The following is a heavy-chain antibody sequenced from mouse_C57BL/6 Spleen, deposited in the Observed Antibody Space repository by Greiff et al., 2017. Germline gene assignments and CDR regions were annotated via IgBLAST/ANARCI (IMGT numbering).Heavy chain of an antibody. CDR1: GFSLTSYG. V-gene: IGHV2-6-1*01. CDR3: ARHKDSNWYYAMDY. J-gene: IGHJ4*01. CDR2: IWSDGST. D-gene: IGHD2-5*01. Sequence: QVQLKQSGPGLVAPSQSLSITCTVSGFSLTSYGVHWVRQPPGKGLEWLVVIWSDGSTTYNSALKSRLSISKDNSKSQVFLKMNSLQTDDTAMYYCARHKDSNWYYAMDYWGQGTSVTVSS.